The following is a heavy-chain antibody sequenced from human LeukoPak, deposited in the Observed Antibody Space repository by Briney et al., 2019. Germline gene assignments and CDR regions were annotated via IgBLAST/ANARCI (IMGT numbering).Heavy chain of an antibody. Sequence: GGSLRLSCAASGFTFSSYGMHWVRQAPGRGLEWVAVISYDGSNKYYADSVKGRFTISRDNSKNTLYLQMNSLRAEDTAVYYCAKEWLRYFDYWGQGTLVTVSS. CDR1: GFTFSSYG. V-gene: IGHV3-30*18. J-gene: IGHJ4*02. CDR3: AKEWLRYFDY. D-gene: IGHD5-12*01. CDR2: ISYDGSNK.